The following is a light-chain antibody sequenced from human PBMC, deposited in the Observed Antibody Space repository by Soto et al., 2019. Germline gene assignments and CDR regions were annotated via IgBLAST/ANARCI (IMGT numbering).Light chain of an antibody. CDR2: DVS. V-gene: IGLV2-14*01. CDR3: VSFTVTYSSV. Sequence: QSVLTQPASVSGSPGQSITISCTGTSGDVGAYDFVSWYQHHPGKAPRLVIYDVSRRPAGASDRFSGSKSGSTASLTISTLQAEDEADYYCVSFTVTYSSVFGTGTKVTVL. CDR1: SGDVGAYDF. J-gene: IGLJ1*01.